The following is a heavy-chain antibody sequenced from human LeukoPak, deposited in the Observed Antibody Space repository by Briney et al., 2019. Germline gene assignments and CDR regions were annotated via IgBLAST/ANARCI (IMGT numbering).Heavy chain of an antibody. CDR2: IIPHSGGT. CDR3: STEDKFCTTPKCGVY. CDR1: GYTLTDYY. D-gene: IGHD2-15*01. J-gene: IGHJ4*02. Sequence: ASVKVSCKASGYTLTDYYVHWVRQAPGQDLEWMGFIIPHSGGTNYRQRFQGRVLMTRDMSIGTFHMELSSLRSDDTAVYYCSTEDKFCTTPKCGVYWGQGTLVTVSS. V-gene: IGHV1-2*02.